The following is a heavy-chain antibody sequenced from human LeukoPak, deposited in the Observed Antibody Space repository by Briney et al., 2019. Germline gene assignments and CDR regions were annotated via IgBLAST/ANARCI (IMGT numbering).Heavy chain of an antibody. CDR1: GGTFSSYA. CDR3: ARGSIVVVPAASYYYYYYMDV. CDR2: IIPIFGTA. Sequence: SVKVSCKASGGTFSSYAISWVRQAPGQGLEWVGGIIPIFGTANYAQKFQGRVTITADESTSTAYMELSSLRSEDTAVYYCARGSIVVVPAASYYYYYYMDVWGKGTTVTISS. V-gene: IGHV1-69*13. J-gene: IGHJ6*03. D-gene: IGHD2-2*01.